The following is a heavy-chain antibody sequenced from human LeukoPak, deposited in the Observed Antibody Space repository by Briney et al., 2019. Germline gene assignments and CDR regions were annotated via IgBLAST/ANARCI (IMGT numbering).Heavy chain of an antibody. Sequence: GESLKISCKGSGYSFTSYWISWVRQMPGKGLEWMGRIDPSDSYTNNSPSFQGHVTISADKSISTAYLQWSSLKASDTAMYYCARIPDYYDSSGLNFDYWGQGTLVTVSS. V-gene: IGHV5-10-1*01. D-gene: IGHD3-22*01. CDR2: IDPSDSYT. CDR1: GYSFTSYW. J-gene: IGHJ4*02. CDR3: ARIPDYYDSSGLNFDY.